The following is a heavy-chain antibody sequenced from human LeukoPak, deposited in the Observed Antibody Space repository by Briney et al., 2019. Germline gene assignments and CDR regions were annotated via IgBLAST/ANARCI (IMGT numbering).Heavy chain of an antibody. J-gene: IGHJ4*02. V-gene: IGHV3-23*01. Sequence: PGGSLRLSCAASGFIFSGFAMSWVRQGPGKGLEWVSAISGSGGSTYNADSVKGRFTISRDNSKNTLYLQMNSLRAEDTAVYYCAKSNSGSYYSLDNWGQGALVTVS. CDR1: GFIFSGFA. CDR3: AKSNSGSYYSLDN. D-gene: IGHD3-10*01. CDR2: ISGSGGST.